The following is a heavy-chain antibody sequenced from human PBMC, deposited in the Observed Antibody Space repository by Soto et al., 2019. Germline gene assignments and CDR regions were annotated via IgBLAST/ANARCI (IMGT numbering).Heavy chain of an antibody. D-gene: IGHD2-15*01. CDR1: GGTFSSYA. V-gene: IGHV1-69*13. CDR3: ASAPLGYCSGGSCPPYYYYYGMDV. J-gene: IGHJ6*02. CDR2: IIPIFGTA. Sequence: SVKVSCKASGGTFSSYAISWVRQAPGQGLEWMGGIIPIFGTANYAQKFQGRVTITADESTSTAYMELSSLRSEDTAVYYCASAPLGYCSGGSCPPYYYYYGMDVWGQGTTVTVSS.